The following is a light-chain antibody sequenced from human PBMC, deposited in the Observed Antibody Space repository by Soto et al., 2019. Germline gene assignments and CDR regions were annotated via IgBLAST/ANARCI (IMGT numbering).Light chain of an antibody. Sequence: DIQMTQSPSTLSASVGERVTITCRASQSVGNWLAWYQHKPGKAPKLLIYDVSSLESGLPSRFSGSGSGTEFILTISSLQPDDFATYYCQQYDSYSWTFGQRTKVDI. J-gene: IGKJ1*01. CDR3: QQYDSYSWT. CDR1: QSVGNW. CDR2: DVS. V-gene: IGKV1-5*01.